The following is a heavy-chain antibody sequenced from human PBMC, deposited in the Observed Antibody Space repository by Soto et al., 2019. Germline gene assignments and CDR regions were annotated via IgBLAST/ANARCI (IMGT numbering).Heavy chain of an antibody. D-gene: IGHD2-15*01. CDR2: FDPEDGET. J-gene: IGHJ5*02. CDR1: GYTLTELS. V-gene: IGHV1-24*01. CDR3: ATLKRAAKPYNWYDP. Sequence: ASVKVSCKVSGYTLTELSMHWVRQAPGKGLEWMGGFDPEDGETIYAQKFQGRVTMTEDTSTDTAYMELSSLRSEDTAVYYCATLKRAAKPYNWYDPWGQGTLVTVSS.